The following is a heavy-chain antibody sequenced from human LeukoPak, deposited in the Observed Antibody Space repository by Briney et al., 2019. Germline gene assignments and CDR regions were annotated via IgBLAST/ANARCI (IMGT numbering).Heavy chain of an antibody. Sequence: SGTLSLTCAVSGGSISSSNWGSWVRQPPGKGLEWIGYIYYSGSTNYNPSLKSRVTISVDTSKNQFSLKLSSVTAADTAVYYCERPHVDTAINFSYGMDVWGQGTTVTVSS. V-gene: IGHV4-4*02. CDR3: ERPHVDTAINFSYGMDV. D-gene: IGHD5-18*01. CDR1: GGSISSSNW. CDR2: IYYSGST. J-gene: IGHJ6*02.